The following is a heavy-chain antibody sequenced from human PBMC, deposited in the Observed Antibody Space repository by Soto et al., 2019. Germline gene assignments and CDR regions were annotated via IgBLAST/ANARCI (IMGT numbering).Heavy chain of an antibody. CDR2: IDPSDSYT. V-gene: IGHV5-10-1*01. CDR1: GYSFTSYW. Sequence: GGSLKISCKGSGYSFTSYWISWVRQMPGKGLEWMGRIDPSDSYTNYSPSFQGHVTISADKSISTAYLQWSSLKASDTAMYYCATTNWNDIDYWGQGTLVTVYS. D-gene: IGHD1-1*01. CDR3: ATTNWNDIDY. J-gene: IGHJ4*02.